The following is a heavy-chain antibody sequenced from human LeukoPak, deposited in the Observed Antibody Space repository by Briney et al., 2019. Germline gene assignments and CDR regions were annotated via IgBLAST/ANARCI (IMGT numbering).Heavy chain of an antibody. J-gene: IGHJ5*02. CDR1: GFNFNTAW. Sequence: GSLRLSCAASGFNFNTAWMSWVRQPPGKGLEWIGEIYHSGSTNYNPSLKSRVTISVDKSKNQFSLKLSSVTAADTAVYYCAGGPWFDPWGQGTLVTVSS. V-gene: IGHV4-4*02. CDR3: AGGPWFDP. D-gene: IGHD3-16*01. CDR2: IYHSGST.